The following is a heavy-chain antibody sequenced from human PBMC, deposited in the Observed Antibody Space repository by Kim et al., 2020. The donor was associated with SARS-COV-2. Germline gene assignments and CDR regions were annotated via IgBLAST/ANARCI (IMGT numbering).Heavy chain of an antibody. D-gene: IGHD6-13*01. CDR3: TTGIAAAGPYNWFDP. J-gene: IGHJ5*02. Sequence: PGKGRFNSSREDSKNTLYLQMNSLKTEDTAVYYCTTGIAAAGPYNWFDPWGQGTLVTVSS. V-gene: IGHV3-15*01.